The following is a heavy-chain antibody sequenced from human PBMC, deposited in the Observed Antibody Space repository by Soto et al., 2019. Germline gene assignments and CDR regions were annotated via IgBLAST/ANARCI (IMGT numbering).Heavy chain of an antibody. Sequence: QVQLVESGGGVVQPGRSLRLSCAASGFTFSSYAMHWVRQAPGKGLEWVAVISYDGSNKYYADSVKGRFTISRDNSKNTLYLQRNSLRAEDTAVYYCVRAGERGWLFLDYWGQGTLVTVSS. CDR3: VRAGERGWLFLDY. D-gene: IGHD6-19*01. J-gene: IGHJ4*02. CDR2: ISYDGSNK. CDR1: GFTFSSYA. V-gene: IGHV3-30-3*01.